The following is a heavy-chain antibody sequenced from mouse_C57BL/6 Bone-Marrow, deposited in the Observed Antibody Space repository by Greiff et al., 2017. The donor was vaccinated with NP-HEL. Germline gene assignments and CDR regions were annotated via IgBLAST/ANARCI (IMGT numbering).Heavy chain of an antibody. CDR1: GFSLTSYG. D-gene: IGHD1-1*01. J-gene: IGHJ3*01. Sequence: QVQLKESGPGLVAPSQSLSITCTVSGFSLTSYGVDWVRQSPGKGLEWLGVIWGVGSTNYNSALKSRLSISKDNSKSQVFLKMNSLQTDDTAMYYCASGYGSSKAWFAYWGQGTLVTVSA. CDR3: ASGYGSSKAWFAY. V-gene: IGHV2-6*01. CDR2: IWGVGST.